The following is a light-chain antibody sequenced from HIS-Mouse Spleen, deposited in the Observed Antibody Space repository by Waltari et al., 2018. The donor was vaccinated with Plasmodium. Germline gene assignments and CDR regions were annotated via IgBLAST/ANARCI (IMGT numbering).Light chain of an antibody. CDR2: GAS. CDR3: QQYNNWSFT. Sequence: EIVMTQSPATLSVSPGERATLSCRASQSVSSNVAWYHQKPGQAPRPLIFGASTRATGIPARFSGSASGTEFTLTISSLQSEDFAVYYCQQYNNWSFTFGPGTKVDIK. J-gene: IGKJ3*01. V-gene: IGKV3-15*01. CDR1: QSVSSN.